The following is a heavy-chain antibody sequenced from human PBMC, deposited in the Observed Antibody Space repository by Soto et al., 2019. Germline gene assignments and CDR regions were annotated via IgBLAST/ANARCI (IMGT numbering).Heavy chain of an antibody. J-gene: IGHJ6*03. CDR2: ISGSGGST. Sequence: EVQLLESGGGLVQPGGSLRLSCAASGFTFSSYAMSWVRQAPGKGLEWVSAISGSGGSTYYADSVKGRFTISRDNSKNTLYLQMNSLRAEDTAVYYCAKGVESSGWAYYYYYYYMDVWGKGTTVTVSS. V-gene: IGHV3-23*01. D-gene: IGHD6-19*01. CDR3: AKGVESSGWAYYYYYYYMDV. CDR1: GFTFSSYA.